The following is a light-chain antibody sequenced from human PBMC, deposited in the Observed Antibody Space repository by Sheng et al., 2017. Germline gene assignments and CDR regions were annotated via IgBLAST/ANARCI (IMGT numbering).Light chain of an antibody. CDR2: AAS. J-gene: IGKJ1*01. CDR1: QDIKDY. Sequence: VIWVTQSPSLLSASAGDKVSINCRVSQDIKDYSGWYQQKPGKAPELLIYAASRLNTGVPSRFSGSGYGTNFTLTISRLQSEDVAIYYCQQYYDFPRTLVQGT. CDR3: QQYYDFPRT. V-gene: IGKV1D-8*01.